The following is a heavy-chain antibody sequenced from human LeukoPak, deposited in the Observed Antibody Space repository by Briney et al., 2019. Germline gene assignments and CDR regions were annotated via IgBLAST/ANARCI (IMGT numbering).Heavy chain of an antibody. CDR1: GGSFSGYY. Sequence: SETLSLTCAVYGGSFSGYYWSWIRQPPGQGLEWIGEINHSGSTNYNPSLKSRVTISVDTSKNQFSLKLSSVTAADTAVYYCAVTLLWFGELLDQLDYWGQGTLVTVSS. CDR2: INHSGST. V-gene: IGHV4-34*01. CDR3: AVTLLWFGELLDQLDY. J-gene: IGHJ4*02. D-gene: IGHD3-10*01.